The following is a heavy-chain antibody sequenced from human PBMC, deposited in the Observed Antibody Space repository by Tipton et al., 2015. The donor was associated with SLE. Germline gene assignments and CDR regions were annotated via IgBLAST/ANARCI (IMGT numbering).Heavy chain of an antibody. CDR2: THTGGSN. V-gene: IGHV4-4*08. J-gene: IGHJ5*02. CDR1: GGSISSYY. D-gene: IGHD3-10*01. Sequence: TLSLTCTVSGGSISSYYWSWIRLTSGERLEWIGYTHTGGSNNYNPSVKSRVSISVDTSKNQFSLKLTSVTAADTGVYYCASGGYYGSGSYYGGWFDPWGQGTLVTVSS. CDR3: ASGGYYGSGSYYGGWFDP.